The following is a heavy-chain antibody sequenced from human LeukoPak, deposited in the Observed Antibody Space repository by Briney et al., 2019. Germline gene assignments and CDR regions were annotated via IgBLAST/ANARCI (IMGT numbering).Heavy chain of an antibody. CDR1: GGTFSSYA. CDR2: IISFFGTA. D-gene: IGHD4-23*01. V-gene: IGHV1-69*13. J-gene: IGHJ5*02. Sequence: AVKVSCKASGGTFSSYAISWVRQAPGQGLEWMGGIISFFGTANYPQKFQGRVTITADESTSTAYMKLSSLRSEDTAVYFCTRAELGYGDDGGWFDPWGQGTLVTVSS. CDR3: TRAELGYGDDGGWFDP.